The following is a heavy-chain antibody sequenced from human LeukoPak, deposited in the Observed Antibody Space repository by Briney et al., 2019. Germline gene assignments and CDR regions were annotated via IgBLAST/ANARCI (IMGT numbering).Heavy chain of an antibody. D-gene: IGHD2-2*02. CDR1: GFTFSSYA. CDR2: ISGSGGRT. V-gene: IGHV3-23*01. J-gene: IGHJ4*02. Sequence: PGGSLRLSCAASGFTFSSYAMSWVRQAPGKGLEWVSAISGSGGRTYYADSVKGRFTISRDNSKNTLYLQMNSLRAEDTAVYYCAKDHGVVPAAIDWGQGTLVTVSS. CDR3: AKDHGVVPAAID.